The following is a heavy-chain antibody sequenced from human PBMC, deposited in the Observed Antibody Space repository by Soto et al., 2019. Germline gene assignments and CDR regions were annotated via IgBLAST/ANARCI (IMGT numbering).Heavy chain of an antibody. D-gene: IGHD6-13*01. J-gene: IGHJ4*02. CDR3: ARYSSNSYYFDY. CDR2: IWFDSSHS. V-gene: IGHV3-33*01. CDR1: GVPFSAYG. Sequence: QVQLVESGGGVVQPGGSLRLSCEASGVPFSAYGMNWIRQAPGKGLAWVAVIWFDSSHSFYADSVQGRFTVSRDNSKNTQYLQMSSLRADDTAVYYCARYSSNSYYFDYWGQGAMVTVSS.